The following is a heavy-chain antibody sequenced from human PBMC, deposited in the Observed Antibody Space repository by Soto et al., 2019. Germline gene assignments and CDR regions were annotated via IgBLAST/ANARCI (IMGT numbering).Heavy chain of an antibody. CDR3: ATTNREKQWLVKYYYGMDV. D-gene: IGHD6-19*01. CDR1: GYTLTELS. J-gene: IGHJ6*02. CDR2: FDPEDGET. V-gene: IGHV1-24*01. Sequence: GASVRVSCKVSGYTLTELSMHWVRQAPGKGIEGMGGFDPEDGETIYAQKFQGRVTMTENTSTDTAYMELSSLRSEDTAVYYCATTNREKQWLVKYYYGMDVWGQGTTVTVSS.